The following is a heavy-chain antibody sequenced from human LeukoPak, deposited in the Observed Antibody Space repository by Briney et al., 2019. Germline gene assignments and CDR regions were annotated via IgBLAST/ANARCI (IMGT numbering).Heavy chain of an antibody. CDR1: GFTFSSYE. D-gene: IGHD7-27*01. V-gene: IGHV3-48*03. CDR2: ISSSGSTI. CDR3: ARDLAHWGSGAFDI. Sequence: GSLRLSCAASGFTFSSYEMNWVRQAPGKGLEWVSYISSSGSTIYYADSVKGRFTISRDNAKNSLYLQMNSLRAEDTAVYYCARDLAHWGSGAFDIWGQGTMVTVSS. J-gene: IGHJ3*02.